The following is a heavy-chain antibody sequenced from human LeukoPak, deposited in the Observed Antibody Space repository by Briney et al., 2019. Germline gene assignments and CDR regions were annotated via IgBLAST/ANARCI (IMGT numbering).Heavy chain of an antibody. J-gene: IGHJ4*02. D-gene: IGHD3-22*01. Sequence: GGSLRLSCAVSGFSFTKDWMSWVRQAPGKGLEWVGRIKSKTDGGTTDYAAPVKGRFTISRDDSKNTLYLQMNSLKTEDTAVYYCTTFLTSDYYDSSGYYSYFDFWGQGTLVAVSS. V-gene: IGHV3-15*05. CDR1: GFSFTKDW. CDR2: IKSKTDGGTT. CDR3: TTFLTSDYYDSSGYYSYFDF.